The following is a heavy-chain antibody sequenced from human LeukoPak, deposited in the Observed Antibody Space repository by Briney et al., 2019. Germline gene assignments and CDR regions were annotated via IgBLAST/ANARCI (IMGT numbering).Heavy chain of an antibody. CDR1: GGTFSSYA. J-gene: IGHJ4*02. CDR3: ARDDFSPYYGSGKMVEDY. Sequence: ASVKVSCKASGGTFSSYAISWVRQAPGQGLEWMGGIIPIFGTANYAQKFQGRVTITADESTSTAYMELSSLRSEDTAVYYCARDDFSPYYGSGKMVEDYWGQGTLVTVSS. D-gene: IGHD3-10*01. V-gene: IGHV1-69*13. CDR2: IIPIFGTA.